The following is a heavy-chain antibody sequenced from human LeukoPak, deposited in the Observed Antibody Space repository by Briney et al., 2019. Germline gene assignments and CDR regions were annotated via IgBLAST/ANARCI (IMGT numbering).Heavy chain of an antibody. CDR3: ARLLWSGEFYGMDV. CDR1: GYTFTSYD. Sequence: ASVKVSCKASGYTFTSYDINWVRQATGQGLEWMGWMNPNSGNTGYAQKFQGRVTMTTDTSTSTAYMELRSLRSDDTAVYYCARLLWSGEFYGMDVWGQGTTVTVSS. V-gene: IGHV1-8*01. D-gene: IGHD3-10*01. CDR2: MNPNSGNT. J-gene: IGHJ6*02.